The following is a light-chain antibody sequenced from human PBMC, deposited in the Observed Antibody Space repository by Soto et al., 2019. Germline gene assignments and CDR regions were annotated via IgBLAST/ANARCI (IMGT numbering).Light chain of an antibody. CDR3: CSFAGSDYV. CDR1: SRDIEAYDY. J-gene: IGLJ1*01. CDR2: EVN. Sequence: QSVLTQPRSVSGSPGQSVAISCTGTSRDIEAYDYVSWYQQHSGKAPKLIISEVNKRPSGVSYRFSGSKSGNTASLTISGLQGEDEADYYCCSFAGSDYVFGTGTKLTVL. V-gene: IGLV2-11*01.